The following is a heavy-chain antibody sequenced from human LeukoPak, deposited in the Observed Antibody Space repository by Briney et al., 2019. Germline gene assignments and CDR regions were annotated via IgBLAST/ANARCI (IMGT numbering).Heavy chain of an antibody. J-gene: IGHJ4*02. Sequence: SETLSLTCTVSGGSISSDDYQWSWIRQPPGTGLEWIGYIYYSGSTSSNPSLKSRVTISVDTSKNRFSLRLSSVTAADTAVYYCARSDYYYDSSGYPLFDYWGQGILVTVSS. CDR1: GGSISSDDYQ. V-gene: IGHV4-30-4*01. CDR2: IYYSGST. CDR3: ARSDYYYDSSGYPLFDY. D-gene: IGHD3-22*01.